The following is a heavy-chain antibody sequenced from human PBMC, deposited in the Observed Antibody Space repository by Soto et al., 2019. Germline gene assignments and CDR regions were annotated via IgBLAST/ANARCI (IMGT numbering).Heavy chain of an antibody. D-gene: IGHD4-4*01. V-gene: IGHV1-3*01. CDR3: ARDMGTVTNYYYYGMDV. CDR1: GYTFTSYS. J-gene: IGHJ6*02. Sequence: ASVKVSCTASGYTFTSYSMHWVLQAPVQMLEWMGWINAGNGNTKYSQKFQGRVTITRDTSASTAYMELSSLRSEDTAVYYCARDMGTVTNYYYYGMDVWGQGTTVTVSS. CDR2: INAGNGNT.